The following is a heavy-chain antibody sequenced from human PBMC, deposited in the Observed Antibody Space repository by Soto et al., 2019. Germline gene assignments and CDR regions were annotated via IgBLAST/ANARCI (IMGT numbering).Heavy chain of an antibody. CDR3: ARDPWGTYYYGSNYYYGMDV. V-gene: IGHV4-31*03. CDR1: GGSISSGGYY. J-gene: IGHJ6*02. D-gene: IGHD3-10*01. Sequence: SETLSLTCTVSGGSISSGGYYWSWIRQHPGKGLEWIGYIYYSGSTYYNPSLKSRVTTSVDTSKNQFSLKLSSVTAADTAVYYCARDPWGTYYYGSNYYYGMDVWGQGTTVTVSS. CDR2: IYYSGST.